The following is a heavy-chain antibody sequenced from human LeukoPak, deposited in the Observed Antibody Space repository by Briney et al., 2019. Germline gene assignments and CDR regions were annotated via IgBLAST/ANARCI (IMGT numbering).Heavy chain of an antibody. J-gene: IGHJ4*02. CDR1: GFNVSSNY. CDR2: IYSGGST. V-gene: IGHV3-53*01. CDR3: ARDLLTYGDYDY. Sequence: PGGSLRLSCAASGFNVSSNYMSWVRQAPGKGLEWVSVIYSGGSTYYADSVKGRFTISRDNSKNTLYLQMNSLRAEDTAVYYCARDLLTYGDYDYWGQGTLVTVSS. D-gene: IGHD4-17*01.